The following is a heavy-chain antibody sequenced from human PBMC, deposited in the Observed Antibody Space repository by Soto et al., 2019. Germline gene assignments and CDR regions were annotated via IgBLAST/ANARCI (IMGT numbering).Heavy chain of an antibody. D-gene: IGHD2-21*02. Sequence: SETLSLTCIVSGESISSSSYYWGWLRQPPGKGLEWIGSIYHSGRTYYNPSLKSRVSISIDTSKNQFSLKLSSVTAADTALYYCARQRTTVVTQAYFDYWGQGALVTVSS. CDR2: IYHSGRT. V-gene: IGHV4-39*01. CDR3: ARQRTTVVTQAYFDY. CDR1: GESISSSSYY. J-gene: IGHJ4*02.